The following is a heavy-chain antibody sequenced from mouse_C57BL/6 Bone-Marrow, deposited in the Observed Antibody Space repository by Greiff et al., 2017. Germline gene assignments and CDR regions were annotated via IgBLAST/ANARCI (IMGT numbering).Heavy chain of an antibody. CDR2: INLGSGGT. Sequence: VQLQQSGAELVRPGPPVKVSCKVSGNAFINYVLEWVKLRPGKGLEWIGVINLGSGGTNYNEKFKGKATLIADKSSSTAYMQLSSLTSEDSAVYFCARYYVLDYWGQGTTLTVSS. CDR1: GNAFINYV. D-gene: IGHD1-1*02. CDR3: ARYYVLDY. J-gene: IGHJ2*01. V-gene: IGHV1-54*01.